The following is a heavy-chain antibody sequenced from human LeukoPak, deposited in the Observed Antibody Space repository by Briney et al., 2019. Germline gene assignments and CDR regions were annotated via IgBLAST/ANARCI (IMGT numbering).Heavy chain of an antibody. CDR2: ISSSGSTI. Sequence: PGGSLRLSWAASGFTFSDYYMSWIRQAPGKVLEWVSYISSSGSTIYYADSVKGRFTISKDNTKKSLYLQMNSLRAEDTAVYYCAGSYDFWSANDYWGQGTLVTVSS. V-gene: IGHV3-11*01. D-gene: IGHD3-3*01. CDR1: GFTFSDYY. J-gene: IGHJ4*02. CDR3: AGSYDFWSANDY.